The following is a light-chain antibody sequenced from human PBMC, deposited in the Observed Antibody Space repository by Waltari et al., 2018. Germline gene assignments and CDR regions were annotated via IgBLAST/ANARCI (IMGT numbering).Light chain of an antibody. Sequence: QLTQSPSSLSASVGDPVTITCRASQVIANFLAWYQQKPGQAPKLLIYGASTLQTGVPSRFSGSGFGTDFSLTISSLQPEDFATYYCQQLNSYLPFGGGTKVEIK. CDR2: GAS. CDR1: QVIANF. CDR3: QQLNSYLP. J-gene: IGKJ4*01. V-gene: IGKV1-9*01.